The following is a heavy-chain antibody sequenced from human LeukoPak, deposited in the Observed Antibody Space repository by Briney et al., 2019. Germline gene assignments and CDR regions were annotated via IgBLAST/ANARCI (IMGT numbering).Heavy chain of an antibody. CDR3: ARLAPMATISYYYYMDV. V-gene: IGHV4-4*02. D-gene: IGHD5-24*01. CDR2: INHSGST. J-gene: IGHJ6*03. CDR1: GGSISSSNW. Sequence: SGTLSLTCAVSGGSISSSNWWSWIRQPPGKGLEWIGEINHSGSTNYNPSLKSRVTISVDTSKNQFSLKLSSVTAADTAVYYCARLAPMATISYYYYMDVWGKGTTVTISS.